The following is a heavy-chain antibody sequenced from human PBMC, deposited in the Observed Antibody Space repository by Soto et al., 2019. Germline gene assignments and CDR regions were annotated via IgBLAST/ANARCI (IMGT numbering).Heavy chain of an antibody. D-gene: IGHD5-12*01. J-gene: IGHJ5*01. CDR1: GGTFSNYA. CDR3: AKDGGADGYFGNWLDS. Sequence: QVQLVQSGAEVKKPGSSVKVSCKASGGTFSNYAITWVRQAPGQGLEWVGRIIPIFGTTNVAQKFQGRVTITADEATTTAYMELSGLRSDDTAVYYCAKDGGADGYFGNWLDSWGQGTLVTVSS. CDR2: IIPIFGTT. V-gene: IGHV1-69*15.